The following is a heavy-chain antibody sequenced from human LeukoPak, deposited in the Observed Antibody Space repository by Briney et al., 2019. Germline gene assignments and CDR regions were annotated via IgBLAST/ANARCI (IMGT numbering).Heavy chain of an antibody. Sequence: ESLKISCKASGYIFTNSWIGWVRQMPGKGLEWMGIIYPDDSDTRYSPSFQGQVTISADKSINTAYLQWSSLKASDTAVYYCARPKARGTSTWYGSWGQGTLVTVSS. J-gene: IGHJ5*01. CDR2: IYPDDSDT. CDR1: GYIFTNSW. CDR3: ARPKARGTSTWYGS. D-gene: IGHD2-2*01. V-gene: IGHV5-51*01.